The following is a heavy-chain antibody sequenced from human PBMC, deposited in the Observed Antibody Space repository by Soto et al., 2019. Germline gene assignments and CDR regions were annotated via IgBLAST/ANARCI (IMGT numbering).Heavy chain of an antibody. Sequence: QVQLVQSGAEEKKPGASVKVSCKASGYTFTSYAMHCVRQAPGQRLEWMGWINAGNGNTKYSQKFQGRVTITRETSASTAYMELSSLRSEDTAVYYCARDLSGCSGGSCDSARFDYWGQGTLVTVSS. V-gene: IGHV1-3*05. CDR1: GYTFTSYA. D-gene: IGHD2-15*01. J-gene: IGHJ4*02. CDR2: INAGNGNT. CDR3: ARDLSGCSGGSCDSARFDY.